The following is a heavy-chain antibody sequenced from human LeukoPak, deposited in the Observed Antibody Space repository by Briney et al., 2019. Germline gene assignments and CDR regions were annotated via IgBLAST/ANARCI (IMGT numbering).Heavy chain of an antibody. D-gene: IGHD3-22*01. J-gene: IGHJ4*02. Sequence: GASVKVSYKASGYTFTVYYMHWVRQAPGQGLEWMGWINPNSGGTNYAQNFQGRVTMTRDTSISTAYMEVSRLRSDDTAVYYCAREDSSGYDYWGQGTLVTVSS. V-gene: IGHV1-2*02. CDR1: GYTFTVYY. CDR2: INPNSGGT. CDR3: AREDSSGYDY.